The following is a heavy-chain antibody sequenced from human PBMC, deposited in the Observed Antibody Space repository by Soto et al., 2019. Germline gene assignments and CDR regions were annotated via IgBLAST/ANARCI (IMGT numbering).Heavy chain of an antibody. J-gene: IGHJ6*03. CDR2: ISSSGTNI. D-gene: IGHD3-10*01. Sequence: PGGSLRLSCAASGFTFNDYYMGWIRQAPGKGLEWVSYISSSGTNINYGDSVKGRFTISRDNAKNSLYLQMNSLRAEDTAVYYCARDRGGYYYGSGKPYYYMDVWGKGTTVTVSS. CDR1: GFTFNDYY. CDR3: ARDRGGYYYGSGKPYYYMDV. V-gene: IGHV3-11*01.